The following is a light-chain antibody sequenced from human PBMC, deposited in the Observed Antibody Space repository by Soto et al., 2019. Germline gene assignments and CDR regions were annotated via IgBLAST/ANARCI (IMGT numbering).Light chain of an antibody. J-gene: IGKJ1*01. CDR1: QTISGTY. CDR3: QQYANWPKT. CDR2: GAS. Sequence: EILLTQSPGTLSLSPGERSTLXXRASQTISGTYLAWYQQKPGQAPRVXIYGASTRATGIPARFSGSGAGTEFTLTISSLQSEDSAVYFCQQYANWPKTFGQGTKVDIK. V-gene: IGKV3D-15*01.